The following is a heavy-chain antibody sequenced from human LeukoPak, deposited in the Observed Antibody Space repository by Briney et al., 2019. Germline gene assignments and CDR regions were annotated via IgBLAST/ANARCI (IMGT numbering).Heavy chain of an antibody. D-gene: IGHD3-10*01. V-gene: IGHV1-24*01. CDR1: GYTLTELS. Sequence: ASVKVSCKVSGYTLTELSMHWVRQAPGKGLEWMGGFDPEDGETIYAQKFQGRVTMTEDTSTDTAYMELSSLRSEDTAVYYCATDGSGSYYNVYDPWGQGTLVTVSS. J-gene: IGHJ5*02. CDR3: ATDGSGSYYNVYDP. CDR2: FDPEDGET.